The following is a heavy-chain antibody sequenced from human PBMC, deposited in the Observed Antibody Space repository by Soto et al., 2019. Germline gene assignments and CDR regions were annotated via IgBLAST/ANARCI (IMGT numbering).Heavy chain of an antibody. D-gene: IGHD3-10*01. Sequence: EVQLVESGGGLVQPGRSLRLSCAASGFTFDDYAMHWVRQAPGKGLEWVSGISWNSGSIGYADSVKGRFTISRDNAKNSLYLQMNRLRAEDTALYYWAKDIHSMVRGGGAFDIWGQGTMVTVSS. J-gene: IGHJ3*02. CDR1: GFTFDDYA. CDR3: AKDIHSMVRGGGAFDI. V-gene: IGHV3-9*01. CDR2: ISWNSGSI.